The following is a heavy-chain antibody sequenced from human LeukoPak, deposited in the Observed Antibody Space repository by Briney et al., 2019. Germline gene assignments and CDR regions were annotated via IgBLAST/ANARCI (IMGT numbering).Heavy chain of an antibody. CDR1: GGSFSGYY. J-gene: IGHJ4*02. V-gene: IGHV4-34*01. CDR2: INHSGST. Sequence: LETLSLTCAVYGGSFSGYYWSWIRQPPGKGLEWIGEINHSGSTNYNSSLKSRVTISVDTSKNQFSLKLSSVTAADTAVYYCARVYKWGYQLLYYFDYWDQGTLVTVSS. D-gene: IGHD2-2*01. CDR3: ARVYKWGYQLLYYFDY.